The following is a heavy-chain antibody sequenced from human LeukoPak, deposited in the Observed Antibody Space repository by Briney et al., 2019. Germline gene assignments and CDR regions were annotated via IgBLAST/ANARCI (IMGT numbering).Heavy chain of an antibody. CDR3: ARGTPYDSSGYFGGDS. Sequence: ASVKVSCKASGYTFTSYDINWVRQATGQGLEWMGWMNPNSGNTGYARKFQGRVTMTRDTSISTAYMELCSLKSEDTAVYYCARGTPYDSSGYFGGDSWGQGTLVTVSS. CDR2: MNPNSGNT. D-gene: IGHD3-22*01. V-gene: IGHV1-8*01. CDR1: GYTFTSYD. J-gene: IGHJ4*02.